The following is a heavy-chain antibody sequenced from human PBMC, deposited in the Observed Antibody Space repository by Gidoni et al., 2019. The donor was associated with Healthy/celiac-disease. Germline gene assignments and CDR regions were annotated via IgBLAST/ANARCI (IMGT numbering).Heavy chain of an antibody. J-gene: IGHJ4*02. V-gene: IGHV4-38-2*02. CDR1: GYSISSGYY. D-gene: IGHD3-16*02. CDR3: ATFGGVIANFDY. Sequence: QVQLQESGPGLVQPSETLSLTRTVSGYSISSGYYWGWIRQPPGKGLEWIGSIYHSGSTYYNPSLKSRVTISVDTSKNQFSLKLSSVTAADTAVYYCATFGGVIANFDYWGQGTLVTVSS. CDR2: IYHSGST.